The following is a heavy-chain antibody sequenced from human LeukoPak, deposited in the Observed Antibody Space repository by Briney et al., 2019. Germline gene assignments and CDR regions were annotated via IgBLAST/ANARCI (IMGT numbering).Heavy chain of an antibody. CDR3: ASFRRDDFWSGYWGAFDI. J-gene: IGHJ3*02. CDR2: IIPIFGTA. Sequence: SVKVSCKASGGTFSSYAISWVRQAPGQGLEWMGGIIPIFGTANYAQKFQGRVTITTDESTSTAYMELSSLRSEDTAVYYCASFRRDDFWSGYWGAFDIWGQGTMVTVSS. CDR1: GGTFSSYA. D-gene: IGHD3-3*01. V-gene: IGHV1-69*05.